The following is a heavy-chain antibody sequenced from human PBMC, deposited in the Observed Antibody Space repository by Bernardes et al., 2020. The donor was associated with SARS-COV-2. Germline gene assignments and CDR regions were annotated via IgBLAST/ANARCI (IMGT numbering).Heavy chain of an antibody. V-gene: IGHV1-18*01. Sequence: ASVKVSCKASGYTFTSYGISWVRQAPGQGLEWMGWISAYNGNTNYAQKLQGRVTMTTDTSTSTAYMELRSLRSDDTAVYYCARDQDIVVVPAAIGYWGQGTLITVYS. CDR3: ARDQDIVVVPAAIGY. CDR1: GYTFTSYG. J-gene: IGHJ4*02. D-gene: IGHD2-2*02. CDR2: ISAYNGNT.